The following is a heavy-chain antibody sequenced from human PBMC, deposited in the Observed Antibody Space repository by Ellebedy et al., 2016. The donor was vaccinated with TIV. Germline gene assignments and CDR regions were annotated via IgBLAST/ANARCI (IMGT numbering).Heavy chain of an antibody. CDR3: ARGAPFPYYFDS. J-gene: IGHJ4*02. Sequence: MPSETLSLTCAVSGGFISNYYWTWIRQSPETGMEWIGYIYHSGSNGSNPSLKSRVTISVDTPKNQFSLKLNSVTAADTAVYYCARGAPFPYYFDSWGQGLLVTVSS. V-gene: IGHV4-59*01. CDR2: IYHSGSN. CDR1: GGFISNYY.